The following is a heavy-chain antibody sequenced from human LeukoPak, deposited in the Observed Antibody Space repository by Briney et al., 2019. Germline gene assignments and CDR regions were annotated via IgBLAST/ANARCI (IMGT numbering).Heavy chain of an antibody. Sequence: SGPALVKPTQTLTLTCTFSGFSLRTSGMCASWIRQPPGKALEWLARIDWDDDKYYSTSLKTRLTISKDTSKNQVVLTMTNMDPVDTATYYCARIRYYDSSVYPQDPHAFDIWGQGTMVTVSS. CDR1: GFSLRTSGMC. J-gene: IGHJ3*02. CDR2: IDWDDDK. CDR3: ARIRYYDSSVYPQDPHAFDI. D-gene: IGHD3-22*01. V-gene: IGHV2-70*11.